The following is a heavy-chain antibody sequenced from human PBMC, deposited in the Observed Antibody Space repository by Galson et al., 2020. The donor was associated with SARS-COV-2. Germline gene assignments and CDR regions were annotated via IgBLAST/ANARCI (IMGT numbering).Heavy chain of an antibody. CDR2: IMYSGGIT. V-gene: IGHV3-23*01. CDR1: GFTFTKSS. J-gene: IGHJ4*02. D-gene: IGHD3-10*01. Sequence: GGSLRRSCAASGFTFTKSSMAWIRQAPGKGPEWVSSIMYSGGITFYADSVKGRFTVSRDNSKNTLLLQMHSLITEDTAIYSCATGGVFDSWGQGTLITVSS. CDR3: ATGGVFDS.